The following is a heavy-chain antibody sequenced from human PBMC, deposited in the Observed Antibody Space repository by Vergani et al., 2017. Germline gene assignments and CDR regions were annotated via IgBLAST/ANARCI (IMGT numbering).Heavy chain of an antibody. Sequence: VRLVESGGGVVQHGRSLRLSCAASGFTFSTYWMHWVRQPPGKGLVWVSRINSDGSSTSYADSVKGRFTISRDNAKNTLYLQINSLRAEDTAVYYCAREGDIVVVPAAIGYWGQGTLVTVSS. CDR2: INSDGSST. CDR3: AREGDIVVVPAAIGY. J-gene: IGHJ4*02. V-gene: IGHV3-74*01. CDR1: GFTFSTYW. D-gene: IGHD2-2*01.